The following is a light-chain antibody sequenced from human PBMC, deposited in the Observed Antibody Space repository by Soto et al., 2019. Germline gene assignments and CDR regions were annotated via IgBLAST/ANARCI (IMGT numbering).Light chain of an antibody. CDR3: SSYTSSNTFVV. J-gene: IGLJ2*01. CDR2: DVS. V-gene: IGLV2-14*01. Sequence: QSALTQSASVSGSPGQSITISCTGTSSDVGGYSYVSWYQQHPGKAPKLMIYDVSNRPSGVSNRFSGSKSGNTASLTISGLQAEDEADYYCSSYTSSNTFVVFGGGTKLTVL. CDR1: SSDVGGYSY.